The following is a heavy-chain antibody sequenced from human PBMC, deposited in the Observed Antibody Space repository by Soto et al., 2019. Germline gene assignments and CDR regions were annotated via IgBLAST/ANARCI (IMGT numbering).Heavy chain of an antibody. Sequence: QLQLQESGPGLVKPSETLSLTCTVSGGSISSSSYYWGWIRQPPGRGLEWIGSIYYSGSTYYNPSLQSRATIAVDTSKNQFSLKLSSVTAADTAVYYCARSSFSAVAWYFDFWGRGTLVNVSS. V-gene: IGHV4-39*01. CDR1: GGSISSSSYY. CDR3: ARSSFSAVAWYFDF. J-gene: IGHJ2*01. CDR2: IYYSGST. D-gene: IGHD6-19*01.